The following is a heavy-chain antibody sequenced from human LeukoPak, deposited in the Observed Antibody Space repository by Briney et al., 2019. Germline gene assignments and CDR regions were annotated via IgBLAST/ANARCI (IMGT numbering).Heavy chain of an antibody. J-gene: IGHJ4*02. CDR1: GFTFSSYA. CDR3: AKDIRAAASPGFDY. V-gene: IGHV3-9*01. D-gene: IGHD6-13*01. Sequence: GGSLRLSCAASGFTFSSYAMHWVRQAPGKGLEWVSVISWNSGIIGYADSVKGRFTISRDNAKNSLYLQMNSLRAEDTALYYCAKDIRAAASPGFDYWGQGTLVTVSS. CDR2: ISWNSGII.